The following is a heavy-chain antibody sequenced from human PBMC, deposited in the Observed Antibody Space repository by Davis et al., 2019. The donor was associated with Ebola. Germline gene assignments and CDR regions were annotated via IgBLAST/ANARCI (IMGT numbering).Heavy chain of an antibody. D-gene: IGHD3-22*01. CDR2: ISGSGGST. Sequence: GGSLRLSCAASGFTFSSYAMSWVRQAPGKGLEWVSAISGSGGSTYYADSVKGRFTISRDNSKNTLYLQMNSLRAEDTAVYYCAKENPLFYDSSGYYYGDGWFDPWGQGTLVTVSS. CDR1: GFTFSSYA. CDR3: AKENPLFYDSSGYYYGDGWFDP. J-gene: IGHJ5*02. V-gene: IGHV3-23*01.